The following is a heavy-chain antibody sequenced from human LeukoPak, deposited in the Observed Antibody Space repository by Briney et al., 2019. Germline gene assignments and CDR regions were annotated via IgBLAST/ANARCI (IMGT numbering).Heavy chain of an antibody. Sequence: GGSLRLSCAASGFTFSSYAMCWVRQAPGKGLEWVSAISGSGGSTYYADSVKGRFTISRDNAKNSLYLQMNSLRAEDTAVYYCAREKLDSRGYVDYWGQGTLVTVSS. V-gene: IGHV3-23*01. D-gene: IGHD3-22*01. CDR2: ISGSGGST. CDR1: GFTFSSYA. CDR3: AREKLDSRGYVDY. J-gene: IGHJ4*02.